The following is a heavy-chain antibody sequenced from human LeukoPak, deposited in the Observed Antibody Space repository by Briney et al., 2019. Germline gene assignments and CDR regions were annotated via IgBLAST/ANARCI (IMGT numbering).Heavy chain of an antibody. D-gene: IGHD3-22*01. CDR3: ARGRLYYYDSSGYLLMDYFDY. V-gene: IGHV3-20*04. Sequence: GGSLRLSCAASGFTSDDYGMSWVRQAPGKGLEWVSGINWNGGSTGYADSVKGRFTISRDNAKNSLYLQMNSLRAEDTALYYCARGRLYYYDSSGYLLMDYFDYWGQGTLVTVSS. CDR1: GFTSDDYG. J-gene: IGHJ4*02. CDR2: INWNGGST.